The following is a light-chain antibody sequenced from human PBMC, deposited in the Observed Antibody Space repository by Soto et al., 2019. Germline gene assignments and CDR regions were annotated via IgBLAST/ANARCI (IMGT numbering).Light chain of an antibody. CDR1: SSNIGAGYD. CDR2: GNS. V-gene: IGLV1-40*01. J-gene: IGLJ3*02. CDR3: QSYDSSLSGWV. Sequence: QSALTQPPSVSGAPGQRVTIPCTGSSSNIGAGYDVHWYQQLPGTAPKVLIYGNSDRPSGVPDRFTGSKSGTSASLGITGLQTEDEADYYCQSYDSSLSGWVFGGGTKLTVL.